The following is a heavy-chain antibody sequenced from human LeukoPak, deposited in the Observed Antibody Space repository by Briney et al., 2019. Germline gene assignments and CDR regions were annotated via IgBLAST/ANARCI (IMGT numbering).Heavy chain of an antibody. CDR2: ISGSGGST. V-gene: IGHV3-23*01. Sequence: GGSLRLSCAASGFTFSSYAMXWVRXXXXXXXXXXXXISGSGGSTYYADSVKGRLTISRDNSKNTLYVQTNSLRAEDTAVYYCAKKPKPTSSGSYDYWGQGTLVTVSS. CDR1: GFTFSSYA. J-gene: IGHJ4*02. D-gene: IGHD3-10*01. CDR3: AKKPKPTSSGSYDY.